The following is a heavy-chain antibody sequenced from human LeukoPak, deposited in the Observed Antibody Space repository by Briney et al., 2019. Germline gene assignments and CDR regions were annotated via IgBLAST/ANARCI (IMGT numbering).Heavy chain of an antibody. V-gene: IGHV3-33*06. CDR2: IWYDGSNK. CDR1: GFTFSSYG. J-gene: IGHJ4*02. D-gene: IGHD6-19*01. Sequence: GGSLRRSCAASGFTFSSYGMHWVRQAPGKGLEWVAVIWYDGSNKYYADSVKGRFTISRDNSKNTLYLQMNSLRAEDTAVYYCAKGEVAGPMNFDYWGQGTLVTVSS. CDR3: AKGEVAGPMNFDY.